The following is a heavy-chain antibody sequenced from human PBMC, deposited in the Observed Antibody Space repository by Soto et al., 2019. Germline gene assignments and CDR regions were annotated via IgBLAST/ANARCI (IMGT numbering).Heavy chain of an antibody. Sequence: GGSLRLSCAASGFTFSSYAMSWVRQAPGKGLEWVSAISGSGGSTYYADSVKGRFTISRDNSKNTLYLQMNSLRAEDTAVYYCAKDINEVGGDGYNYAFDIWGQGTMVTVSS. V-gene: IGHV3-23*01. CDR2: ISGSGGST. CDR1: GFTFSSYA. D-gene: IGHD2-21*01. CDR3: AKDINEVGGDGYNYAFDI. J-gene: IGHJ3*02.